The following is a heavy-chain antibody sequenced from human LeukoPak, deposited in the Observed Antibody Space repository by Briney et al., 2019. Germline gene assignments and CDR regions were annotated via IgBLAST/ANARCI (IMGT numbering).Heavy chain of an antibody. CDR3: ARNIGQWPDY. V-gene: IGHV3-7*01. CDR2: IKPDGTEK. CDR1: GFVFSNYW. Sequence: GGSLRLSCAASGFVFSNYWMSWVRQAPGKGLEWVANIKPDGTEKYYVDSLKGRFTISRDNTKNSLYLQMSSLRVEDTAVYYCARNIGQWPDYWGQGTLVTVSS. J-gene: IGHJ4*02. D-gene: IGHD6-19*01.